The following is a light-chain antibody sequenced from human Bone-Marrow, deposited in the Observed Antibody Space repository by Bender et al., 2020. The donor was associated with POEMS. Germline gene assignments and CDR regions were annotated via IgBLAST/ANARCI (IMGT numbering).Light chain of an antibody. Sequence: QSALTQPASVSGSPGQSITISCTGTSSDVGSYNLVSWYQHHPGKAPKLLISEVTKRPSGVSDRFSGSKSGNTASLAISGLQAEDEADYYCCSHAGSYTWIFGGGTKLTVL. CDR1: SSDVGSYNL. V-gene: IGLV2-23*02. CDR3: CSHAGSYTWI. CDR2: EVT. J-gene: IGLJ2*01.